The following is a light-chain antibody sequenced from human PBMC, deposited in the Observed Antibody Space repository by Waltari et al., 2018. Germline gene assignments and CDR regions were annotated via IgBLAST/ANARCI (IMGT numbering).Light chain of an antibody. CDR3: QQYGRSPPYT. CDR2: GAS. J-gene: IGKJ2*01. Sequence: EIVLTQSPGTLSLSPGDRATLSCRASQSVSSSYLAWYQQKPGQAPSLLIYGASIRATGIPDRFSGSGSGTDFTLTISRLEPEDFAVYYCQQYGRSPPYTFGQGTKLEIK. CDR1: QSVSSSY. V-gene: IGKV3-20*01.